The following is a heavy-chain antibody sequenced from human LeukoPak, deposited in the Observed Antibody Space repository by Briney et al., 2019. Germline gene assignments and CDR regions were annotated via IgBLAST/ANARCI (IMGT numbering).Heavy chain of an antibody. D-gene: IGHD6-6*01. J-gene: IGHJ6*03. CDR1: GGSFSGYY. CDR2: INHSGST. Sequence: SETLSLTCAVYGGSFSGYYWSWIRQPPGKGLEWIGEINHSGSTYYNPSLKSRVTISVDTSKNQFSLKLSSVTAADTAVYYCARDWGVGGRPGYMDVWGKGTTVTVSS. CDR3: ARDWGVGGRPGYMDV. V-gene: IGHV4-34*01.